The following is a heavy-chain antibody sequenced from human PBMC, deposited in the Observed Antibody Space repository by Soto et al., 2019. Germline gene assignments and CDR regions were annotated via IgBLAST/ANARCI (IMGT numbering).Heavy chain of an antibody. V-gene: IGHV3-15*07. CDR1: GFTFSNAW. D-gene: IGHD3-3*01. J-gene: IGHJ6*02. CDR2: IKSKTDGGTT. Sequence: EVQLVESGGGLVKPGGSLRLSCAASGFTFSNAWMNWVRQAPGKGLEWVGRIKSKTDGGTTDYAAPVKGRFTISRDDSKNTLYLQMNSLKTEDTAVYYCTTGPRESITIFGVVISADYYYYGMDVWGQGTTVTVSS. CDR3: TTGPRESITIFGVVISADYYYYGMDV.